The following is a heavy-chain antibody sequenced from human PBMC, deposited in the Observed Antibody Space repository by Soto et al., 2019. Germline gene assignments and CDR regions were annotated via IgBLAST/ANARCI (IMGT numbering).Heavy chain of an antibody. CDR2: IYWDDDK. D-gene: IGHD2-21*02. CDR1: GFSLNSAGVA. Sequence: QITLKESGPALVKPTQPLTLTCTFSGFSLNSAGVAVGWVRQPPGKTLEWVALIYWDDDKRYSPSLESRLTITKHTAKNQVVLSMTNMDPVDTATYYCAHMDVVTALDAFDIWGQGTMVTVSS. J-gene: IGHJ3*02. V-gene: IGHV2-5*02. CDR3: AHMDVVTALDAFDI.